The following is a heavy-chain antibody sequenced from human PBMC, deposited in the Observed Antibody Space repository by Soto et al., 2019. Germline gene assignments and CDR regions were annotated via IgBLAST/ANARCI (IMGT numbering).Heavy chain of an antibody. J-gene: IGHJ4*02. D-gene: IGHD6-19*01. V-gene: IGHV4-31*03. CDR3: ARQMQWLSPFGD. CDR1: GGSITNDDYY. Sequence: QVQLQESGPGLVKPSQTLSLTCTVSGGSITNDDYYWNWIRQLPGKGLEWIGYIHNSGTTDYKPSRKSRVTISVDTSKSQFSLKLSSVTGADTAVYFCARQMQWLSPFGDWGQGTLVTVSS. CDR2: IHNSGTT.